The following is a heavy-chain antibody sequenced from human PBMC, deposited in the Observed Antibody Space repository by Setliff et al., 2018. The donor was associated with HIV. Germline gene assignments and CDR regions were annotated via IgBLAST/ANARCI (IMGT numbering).Heavy chain of an antibody. CDR2: ITAYNVDA. Sequence: ASVKVSCKASVHTFASYGIGWLRQAPGQGLEWLGWITAYNVDAPNAHKFQGRVTITADTSTDTAYMDLSSLRSEDTAVYYCATLTRGYTYGSFDYWGQGTLVTVSS. J-gene: IGHJ4*02. D-gene: IGHD5-18*01. CDR3: ATLTRGYTYGSFDY. V-gene: IGHV1-18*01. CDR1: VHTFASYG.